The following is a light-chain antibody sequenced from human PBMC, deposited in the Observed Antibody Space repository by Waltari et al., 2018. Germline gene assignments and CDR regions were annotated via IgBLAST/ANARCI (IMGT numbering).Light chain of an antibody. CDR2: EVI. Sequence: QSALAQPASVSGSPGQSITISCTVTSSDVGSYNLVSWYQQHPGKVPKLMIYEVIKRPSGVSNRFSGSKSGNTASLTISGLQAEDEADYYCCSYVGGSSLIFGGGTKLTVL. CDR1: SSDVGSYNL. V-gene: IGLV2-23*02. J-gene: IGLJ2*01. CDR3: CSYVGGSSLI.